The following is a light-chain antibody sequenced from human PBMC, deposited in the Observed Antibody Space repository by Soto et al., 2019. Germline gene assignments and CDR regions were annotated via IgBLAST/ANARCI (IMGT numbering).Light chain of an antibody. J-gene: IGKJ5*01. V-gene: IGKV3-20*01. CDR2: GAS. Sequence: EIVLNLSPGTLTLSQGERATLSCRASQSVSSSYLAWYQQKPGQAPRLLIYGASSRATGIPDRFSGSGSGTDFTLTISRLEPEDFAVYYCQQYGSSHARTFGQGTRLEIK. CDR3: QQYGSSHART. CDR1: QSVSSSY.